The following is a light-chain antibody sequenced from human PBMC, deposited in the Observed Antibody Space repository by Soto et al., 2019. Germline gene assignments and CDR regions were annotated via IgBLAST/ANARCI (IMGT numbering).Light chain of an antibody. CDR1: SSDVGGYNY. J-gene: IGLJ1*01. Sequence: QSVLTQPASVSGSPGQSITISCTGTSSDVGGYNYVSWYQQHPGKAPKLMIYEVSNRPSGVSNRFSGSKSGNTASLTISGLQAEDEADYYCSSYTSRSTIEVFGNGTKLTV. CDR3: SSYTSRSTIEV. V-gene: IGLV2-14*01. CDR2: EVS.